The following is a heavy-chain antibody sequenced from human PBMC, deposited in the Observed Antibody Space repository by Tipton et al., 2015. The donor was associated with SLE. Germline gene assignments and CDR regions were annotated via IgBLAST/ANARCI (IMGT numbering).Heavy chain of an antibody. D-gene: IGHD3-22*01. V-gene: IGHV4-39*01. J-gene: IGHJ4*02. CDR3: ARQLTSGYYYEFGY. CDR2: LYYSGST. CDR1: GGSIRSSSYY. Sequence: TLSLTCTVSGGSIRSSSYYWGWIRQPPGTGLEWIGSLYYSGSTYYNPSLKRRVTISLETSKNQFSLKLTSVTAADTAVYYCARQLTSGYYYEFGYWGQGMLVTVSS.